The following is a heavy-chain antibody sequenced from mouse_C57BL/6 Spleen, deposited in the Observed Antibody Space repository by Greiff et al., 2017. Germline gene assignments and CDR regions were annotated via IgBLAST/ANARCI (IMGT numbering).Heavy chain of an antibody. CDR1: GYAFSSSW. CDR2: IYPGDGDT. Sequence: QVQLQQSGPELVKPGASVKISCKASGYAFSSSWMNWVKQRPGKGLEWIGRIYPGDGDTNYNGKFKGKATLTGDKSSSTAYMQLSSLTSEDSAVYFCARRGDWGWFAYWGQGTLVTVSA. V-gene: IGHV1-82*01. J-gene: IGHJ3*01. CDR3: ARRGDWGWFAY.